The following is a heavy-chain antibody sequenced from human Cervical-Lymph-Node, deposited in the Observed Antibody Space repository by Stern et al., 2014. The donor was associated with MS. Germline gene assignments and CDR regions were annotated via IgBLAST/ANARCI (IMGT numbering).Heavy chain of an antibody. CDR1: GDSISSYTHY. Sequence: QVQLQESGPGLVKPSETLSLTCAVSGDSISSYTHYWAWIRQLPGKGLEWIGSVYYSGATYYNPSLKSPVTISVDTSKNHFSRGLNSVTAADTAVYYCAKHACTGAACPFDLWGQGTLVTVSS. D-gene: IGHD2-8*02. J-gene: IGHJ4*02. V-gene: IGHV4-39*01. CDR2: VYYSGAT. CDR3: AKHACTGAACPFDL.